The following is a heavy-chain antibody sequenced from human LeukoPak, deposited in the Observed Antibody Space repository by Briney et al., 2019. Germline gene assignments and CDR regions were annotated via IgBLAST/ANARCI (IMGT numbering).Heavy chain of an antibody. J-gene: IGHJ4*02. CDR2: ISSSSSTI. D-gene: IGHD1-26*01. Sequence: PGGSLRLSCAASGFTFTTYSMNWVRQAPGKGLEWVSYISSSSSTIYYADSVKGRFTISRDNAKNSLYLQMNSLRAEDTAVYYCARGSSVGASLFDYWGQGTLVTVSS. V-gene: IGHV3-48*01. CDR1: GFTFTTYS. CDR3: ARGSSVGASLFDY.